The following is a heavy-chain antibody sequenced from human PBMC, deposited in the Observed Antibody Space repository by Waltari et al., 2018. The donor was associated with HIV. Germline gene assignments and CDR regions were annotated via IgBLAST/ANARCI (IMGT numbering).Heavy chain of an antibody. Sequence: QVQLQESGPGLVKPSQTLSLTCTVSGRSISSGGFYWSWTLQHPGKGRGWIGYVSYSGITYDNPSLGSRSTISVDTSKNQFSLKLSSVTAADTAEYYCARAPTSSGLLSDYYYAMDVWGQGTTVTVSS. CDR2: VSYSGIT. CDR1: GRSISSGGFY. V-gene: IGHV4-31*03. CDR3: ARAPTSSGLLSDYYYAMDV. D-gene: IGHD3-22*01. J-gene: IGHJ6*02.